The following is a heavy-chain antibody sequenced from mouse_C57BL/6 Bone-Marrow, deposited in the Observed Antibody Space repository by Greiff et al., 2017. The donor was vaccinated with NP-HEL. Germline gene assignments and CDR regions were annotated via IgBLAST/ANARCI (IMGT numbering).Heavy chain of an antibody. D-gene: IGHD2-1*01. CDR3: TTLMVTPGLYY. CDR2: IDPENGDT. Sequence: VQLKQSGAELVRPGASVKLSCTASGFNIKDDYMHWVKQRPEQGLEWIGWIDPENGDTEYASKFQGKATITADTSSNTAYLQLSSLTSEDTAVYYCTTLMVTPGLYYWGQGTTLTVSS. CDR1: GFNIKDDY. V-gene: IGHV14-4*01. J-gene: IGHJ2*01.